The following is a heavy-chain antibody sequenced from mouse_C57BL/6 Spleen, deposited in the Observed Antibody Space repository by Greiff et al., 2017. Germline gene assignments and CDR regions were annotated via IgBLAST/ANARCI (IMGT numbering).Heavy chain of an antibody. CDR3: ARGGALYVNYEGYFDV. J-gene: IGHJ1*03. Sequence: VQLQQPGAELVKPGASVKMSCKASGYTFTSYWITWVKQRPGQGLEWIGDIYPGSGSTNYNEKFKSKATLTVDTSSSTAYMQLSSLTSEDSAVYYCARGGALYVNYEGYFDVWGTGTTVTVSS. D-gene: IGHD2-1*01. CDR2: IYPGSGST. CDR1: GYTFTSYW. V-gene: IGHV1-55*01.